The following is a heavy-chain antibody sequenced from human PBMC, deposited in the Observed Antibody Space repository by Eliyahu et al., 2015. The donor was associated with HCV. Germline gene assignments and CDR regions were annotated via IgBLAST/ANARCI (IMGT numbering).Heavy chain of an antibody. J-gene: IGHJ4*02. CDR3: AKDPNYDFWSGYYRDGRFDY. CDR1: GFTFSXYA. D-gene: IGHD3-3*01. V-gene: IGHV3-23*01. Sequence: EVQLLESGGGLVQPGGSLRLSCAASGFTFSXYAXXWVRQAPGKGLGWVSAISGSGGSTYYADSVKGRFTISRDNSKNTLYLQMNSLRAEDTAVYYCAKDPNYDFWSGYYRDGRFDYWGQGTLVTVSS. CDR2: ISGSGGST.